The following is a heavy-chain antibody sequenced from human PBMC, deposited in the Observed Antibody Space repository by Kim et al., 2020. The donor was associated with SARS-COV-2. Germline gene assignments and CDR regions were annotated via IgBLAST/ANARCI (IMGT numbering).Heavy chain of an antibody. CDR3: AKEFDYSSGWYDAFDI. J-gene: IGHJ3*02. Sequence: GGSLRLSCAASGFTFDDYAMHWVRQAPGKGLEWVSGISWNSGSIGYADSVKGRFTISRDNAKNSLYLQMNSLRAEDTALYYCAKEFDYSSGWYDAFDIWG. CDR1: GFTFDDYA. D-gene: IGHD6-19*01. V-gene: IGHV3-9*01. CDR2: ISWNSGSI.